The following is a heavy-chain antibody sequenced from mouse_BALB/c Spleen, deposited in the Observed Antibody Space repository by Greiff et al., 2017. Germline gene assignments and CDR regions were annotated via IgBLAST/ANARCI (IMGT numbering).Heavy chain of an antibody. V-gene: IGHV1-87*01. CDR1: GYTFTSYW. CDR2: IYPGDGDT. J-gene: IGHJ2*01. CDR3: ARENYRYDADY. D-gene: IGHD2-14*01. Sequence: QVQLKESGAELARPGASVKLSCKASGYTFTSYWMQWVKQRPGQGLEWIGAIYPGDGDTRYTQKFKGKATLTADKSSSTAYMQLSSLASEDSAVYYCARENYRYDADYWGQGTTLTVSS.